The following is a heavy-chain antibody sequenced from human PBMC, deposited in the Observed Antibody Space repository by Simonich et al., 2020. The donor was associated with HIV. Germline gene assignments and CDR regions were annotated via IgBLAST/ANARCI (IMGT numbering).Heavy chain of an antibody. CDR2: ISGSGGST. CDR1: GFTFRNCA. CDR3: AKALSSSSYYFDY. D-gene: IGHD6-6*01. J-gene: IGHJ4*02. V-gene: IGHV3-23*01. Sequence: EVQLLESGGGLVQPGGSLRLSCTASGFTFRNCAMSWVRQAPGKGVGWGSAISGSGGSTYYTDAVKGRFTISRDNSKTTLHLQMNSLRAEDTAIYYCAKALSSSSYYFDYWGQGTLVTVSS.